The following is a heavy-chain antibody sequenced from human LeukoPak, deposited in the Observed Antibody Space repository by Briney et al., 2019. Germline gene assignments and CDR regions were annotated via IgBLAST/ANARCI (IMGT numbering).Heavy chain of an antibody. V-gene: IGHV4-4*07. J-gene: IGHJ1*01. D-gene: IGHD3-22*01. Sequence: PSETLSLTCTVSGGSISSYYWSWIRQPAGKGLEWIGRIYTSGSTNYNPSLKSRVTMSVDTSKNQFSLKLSSVTAADTAVYYCARPTRAGYYHHSSPSHFQHWGQGTLVTVSS. CDR1: GGSISSYY. CDR3: ARPTRAGYYHHSSPSHFQH. CDR2: IYTSGST.